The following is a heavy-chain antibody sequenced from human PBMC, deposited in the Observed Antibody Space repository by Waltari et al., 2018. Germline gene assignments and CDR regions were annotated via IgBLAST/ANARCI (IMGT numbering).Heavy chain of an antibody. D-gene: IGHD2-2*01. CDR1: GGSFSGYY. J-gene: IGHJ4*02. V-gene: IGHV4-34*01. CDR2: INHSGRT. Sequence: QVQLQQWGAGLLKPSETLSLTCAVYGGSFSGYYWSWIRQPPGKGLEWIGEINHSGRTNYNPSIKGRVTRSVDTSKNQFSLKQGSVNAADTAVYYGARHRYSVVVPAAFDYGGQGTLVTVSS. CDR3: ARHRYSVVVPAAFDY.